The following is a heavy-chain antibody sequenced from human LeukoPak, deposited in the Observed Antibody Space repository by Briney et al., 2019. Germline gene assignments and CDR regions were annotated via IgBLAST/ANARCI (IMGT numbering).Heavy chain of an antibody. V-gene: IGHV1-69*01. CDR1: GGTFSSYV. CDR2: IIPIFGTA. J-gene: IGHJ6*02. CDR3: ARVDGDSYYYYYYGMDV. D-gene: IGHD4-17*01. Sequence: ASVKVSCKASGGTFSSYVISWVRQAPGQGLEWMGGIIPIFGTANYAQKFQGRVTITADESTSTAYMELSSLRSEDTAVYYCARVDGDSYYYYYYGMDVWGQGTTVTVSS.